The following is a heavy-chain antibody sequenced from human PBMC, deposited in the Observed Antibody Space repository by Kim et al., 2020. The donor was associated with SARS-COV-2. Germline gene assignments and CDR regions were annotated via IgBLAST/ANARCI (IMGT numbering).Heavy chain of an antibody. V-gene: IGHV5-10-1*01. CDR2: T. J-gene: IGHJ4*02. CDR3: ARQLPDGYPDY. D-gene: IGHD2-2*01. Sequence: TNCSSSVHGHVTISADKSISTAYLQWSSLKASDTAMYYCARQLPDGYPDYWGQGTLVTVSS.